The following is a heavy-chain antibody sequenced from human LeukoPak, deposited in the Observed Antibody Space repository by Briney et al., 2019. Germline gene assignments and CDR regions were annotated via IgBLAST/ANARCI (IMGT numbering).Heavy chain of an antibody. V-gene: IGHV1-18*01. CDR1: GYTFTSYG. J-gene: IGHJ4*02. Sequence: ASVKVSCKASGYTFTSYGISWVRQAPGQGLEWMGWISAYNGNTNYAQKLQGRVTMTTDTSTSTAYMELRSLRSDDTAVYYCARDHDYSYYDSSSPHGYWGQGTLVSVSS. CDR2: ISAYNGNT. CDR3: ARDHDYSYYDSSSPHGY. D-gene: IGHD3-22*01.